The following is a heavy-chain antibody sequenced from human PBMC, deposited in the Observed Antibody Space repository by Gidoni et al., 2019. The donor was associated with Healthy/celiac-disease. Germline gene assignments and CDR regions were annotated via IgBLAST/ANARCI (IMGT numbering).Heavy chain of an antibody. Sequence: QVQLVQSGAEAQKPGASVTVSCKASGYTFTSYAMHWVRQAPGQRLEWMGWINAGNGNTKYSQKFQGRVTITRYTSTSTAYMELSSLRSEDTAVYYCARAFSSDLGWFDPWGQGTLVTVSS. D-gene: IGHD2-21*01. CDR3: ARAFSSDLGWFDP. V-gene: IGHV1-3*01. CDR2: INAGNGNT. CDR1: GYTFTSYA. J-gene: IGHJ5*02.